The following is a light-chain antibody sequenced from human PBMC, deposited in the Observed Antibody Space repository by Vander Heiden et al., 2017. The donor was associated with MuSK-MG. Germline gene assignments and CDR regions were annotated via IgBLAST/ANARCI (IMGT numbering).Light chain of an antibody. J-gene: IGLJ2*01. Sequence: QSALTQPASVSGSPGQSITISCTGTSSDVGGYNYVSWYQQHPGKAPKLIIYDVSNRPSGVSDRFSGSKSGNTASLTISGLQAEDEADYYCSSYTSSSTVVVFGGGTELTVL. V-gene: IGLV2-14*01. CDR3: SSYTSSSTVVV. CDR1: SSDVGGYNY. CDR2: DVS.